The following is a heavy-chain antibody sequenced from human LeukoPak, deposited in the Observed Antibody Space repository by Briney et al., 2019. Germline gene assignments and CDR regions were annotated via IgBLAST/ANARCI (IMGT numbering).Heavy chain of an antibody. D-gene: IGHD6-25*01. CDR2: INHSGST. Sequence: SETLSLTCVVYGGSFRSYYWSWIRQPPGKGLEWIGEINHSGSTNYNPSLKSRVSLLVDTFKNQFSLRLSSVTAADTAVYYCARGQRDYYYMDVWGKGTTVTVSS. V-gene: IGHV4-34*01. CDR1: GGSFRSYY. J-gene: IGHJ6*03. CDR3: ARGQRDYYYMDV.